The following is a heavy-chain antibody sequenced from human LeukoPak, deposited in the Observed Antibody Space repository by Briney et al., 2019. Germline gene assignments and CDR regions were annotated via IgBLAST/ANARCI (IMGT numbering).Heavy chain of an antibody. V-gene: IGHV3-7*01. D-gene: IGHD1-26*01. CDR3: ARDVGGSLDY. Sequence: GGSLRLSCAASGFTFGTYWMAWVRQAPGKGLEWVANIKGDESAKHQADSVKGRFTISRDNAQNSVYLHMRSLRGEDTAVYYCARDVGGSLDYWGQGTLVTVSS. CDR1: GFTFGTYW. CDR2: IKGDESAK. J-gene: IGHJ4*02.